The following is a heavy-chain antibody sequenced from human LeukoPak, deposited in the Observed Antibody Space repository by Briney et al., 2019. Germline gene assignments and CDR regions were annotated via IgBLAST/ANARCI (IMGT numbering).Heavy chain of an antibody. CDR3: ARRGSSWYWCDP. J-gene: IGHJ5*02. CDR2: IYYSGST. CDR1: GGSISSSSYY. D-gene: IGHD6-13*01. Sequence: SETLSLTCTVSGGSISSSSYYWGWIRPPPGQGLVWIGSIYYSGSTYYNPSLKSRVTISVDTSKNQFSLKLSSVTAADTAVYYCARRGSSWYWCDPWGQETLVTVSS. V-gene: IGHV4-39*01.